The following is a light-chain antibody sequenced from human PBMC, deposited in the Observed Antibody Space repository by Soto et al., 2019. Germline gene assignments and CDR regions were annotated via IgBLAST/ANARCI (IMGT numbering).Light chain of an antibody. CDR1: SSNIGNNY. CDR3: GTWDSSLSAHVV. CDR2: DNN. Sequence: QSVLTQPPSVSAAPGQKVTISCSGSSSNIGNNYVSWYQQLQGTAPKLLIYDNNKRPSGIPDRFSGSKSGTSATLGITGLQTGDEADYYCGTWDSSLSAHVVFGGGTKLTVL. V-gene: IGLV1-51*01. J-gene: IGLJ2*01.